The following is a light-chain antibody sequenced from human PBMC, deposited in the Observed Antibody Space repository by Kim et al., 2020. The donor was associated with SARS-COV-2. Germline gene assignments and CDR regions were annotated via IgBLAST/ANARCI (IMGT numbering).Light chain of an antibody. V-gene: IGKV1-5*01. CDR2: KAS. J-gene: IGKJ2*01. CDR3: QHYDAYPT. Sequence: DTQMTQSPSILSASVGDRVTITCRASQTVSQMLAWYQQKPGRAPKLLIYKASILELGVPSRFSGTGYGIHFTLTIDSLMPDDFATYYCQHYDAYPTFGQGTKLEI. CDR1: QTVSQM.